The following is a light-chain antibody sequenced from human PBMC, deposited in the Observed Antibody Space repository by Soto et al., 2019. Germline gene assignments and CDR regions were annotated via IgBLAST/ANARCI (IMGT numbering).Light chain of an antibody. CDR2: SNN. J-gene: IGLJ1*01. CDR1: SSNIGGNA. Sequence: QLVLTQPPSASGTPGQRVTISCSGSSSNIGGNAVNWYQQLPGTTPKLLIYSNNQRPSGVPDRFSGSKSGTSASLAISGLQSEDEADYYCAAWDDSLSGYVFGTGTKLTVL. CDR3: AAWDDSLSGYV. V-gene: IGLV1-44*01.